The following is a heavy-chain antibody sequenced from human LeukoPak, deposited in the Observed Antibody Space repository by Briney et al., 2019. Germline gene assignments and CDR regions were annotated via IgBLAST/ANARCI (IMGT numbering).Heavy chain of an antibody. V-gene: IGHV4-59*01. CDR3: ARGNPNAFDI. CDR2: IYYSGST. Sequence: SETLSLTRTVSGGSISSYYWSWIRQPPGKGLESIGYIYYSGSTNYNPSLKSRVTISVDTSKNQFSLKMRFVTAADTAVYYCARGNPNAFDIWGQGTMVTVSS. CDR1: GGSISSYY. J-gene: IGHJ3*02.